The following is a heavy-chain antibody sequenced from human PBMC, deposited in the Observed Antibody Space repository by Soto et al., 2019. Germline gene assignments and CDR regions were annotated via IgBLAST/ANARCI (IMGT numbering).Heavy chain of an antibody. J-gene: IGHJ4*02. CDR1: GFTFSDYA. Sequence: PGGSLSLSCAASGFTFSDYAMYWVRQAPGKGLEWVSVISFDGNIKYYTGSVKGRFTISRDNSKNTLHLQVNSLRTEDTALYYCARAPGHSVHSSGWQIDYWGQGTLVTV. CDR3: ARAPGHSVHSSGWQIDY. D-gene: IGHD6-19*01. CDR2: ISFDGNIK. V-gene: IGHV3-30-3*01.